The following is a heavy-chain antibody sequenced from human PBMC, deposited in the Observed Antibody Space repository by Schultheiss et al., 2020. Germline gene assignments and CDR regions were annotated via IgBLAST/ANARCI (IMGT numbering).Heavy chain of an antibody. D-gene: IGHD5-18*01. CDR3: ARGTSYGLDY. CDR2: ISKSDET. V-gene: IGHV3-23*01. J-gene: IGHJ4*02. Sequence: GGSLRLSCAASGFTFTSYAMIWVRQAPGKGLEWVSSISKSDETWYADPVKGRFTISRDNSKNTMYLQMSSLRAGDTAVYYCARGTSYGLDYWGQGTLVTVSS. CDR1: GFTFTSYA.